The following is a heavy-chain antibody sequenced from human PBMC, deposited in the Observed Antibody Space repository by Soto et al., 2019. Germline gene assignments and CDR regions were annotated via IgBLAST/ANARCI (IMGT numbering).Heavy chain of an antibody. J-gene: IGHJ5*02. CDR2: LNPDTGNT. CDR1: GFTFSDNL. D-gene: IGHD5-12*01. V-gene: IGHV1-3*01. CDR3: VRGKMREMATILRDKWFDP. Sequence: QVQLVQSGAELKKPGASVNISCTASGFTFSDNLINWVRQVPGQGLEWMGWLNPDTGNTRYSETFQGRVTITADESTRTAYMELSSLRSEDTAVYYCVRGKMREMATILRDKWFDPWGQGTLVTVSS.